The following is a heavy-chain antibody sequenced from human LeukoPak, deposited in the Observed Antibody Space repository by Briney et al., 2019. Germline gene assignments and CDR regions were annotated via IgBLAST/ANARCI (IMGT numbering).Heavy chain of an antibody. Sequence: AGGSLRLSCAASGFTFSNAWMSWVRQAPGKGLEWVGRIKSKTDGGTTDYAAPVKGRFTISRDDSKNTLYLQMNSLKTEDTAVYYCTALMVRGVIYYYYYGMDVWGQGTTVTVSS. J-gene: IGHJ6*02. CDR3: TALMVRGVIYYYYYGMDV. CDR2: IKSKTDGGTT. D-gene: IGHD3-10*01. V-gene: IGHV3-15*01. CDR1: GFTFSNAW.